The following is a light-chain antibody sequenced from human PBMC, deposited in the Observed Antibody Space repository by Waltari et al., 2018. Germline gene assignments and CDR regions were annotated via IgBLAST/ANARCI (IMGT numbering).Light chain of an antibody. CDR3: LQTSTTPFV. Sequence: DIQVTQSPSSLSASEGDRVTITCRTSKDITTYLNWYQHRPGKAPQLLIYAASDLQSGVPSRFSGSGSGTDFTLTIDSLQPADFATYYCLQTSTTPFVFGPGTRVDIK. CDR2: AAS. CDR1: KDITTY. V-gene: IGKV1-39*01. J-gene: IGKJ3*01.